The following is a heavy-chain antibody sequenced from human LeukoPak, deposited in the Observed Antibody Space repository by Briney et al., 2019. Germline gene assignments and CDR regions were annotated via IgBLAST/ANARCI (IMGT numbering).Heavy chain of an antibody. CDR3: AKDSYQYCSGGSCYSRD. CDR1: GFTFSSYG. J-gene: IGHJ4*02. CDR2: IRYDGSNK. V-gene: IGHV3-30*02. Sequence: GGSLRLSCVASGFTFSSYGMHWVRQAPGKGLEWVAFIRYDGSNKYYADSVKGRFTISRDNSKNTLYLQMNSLRAEDTAVYYCAKDSYQYCSGGSCYSRDWGQGTLVTVSS. D-gene: IGHD2-15*01.